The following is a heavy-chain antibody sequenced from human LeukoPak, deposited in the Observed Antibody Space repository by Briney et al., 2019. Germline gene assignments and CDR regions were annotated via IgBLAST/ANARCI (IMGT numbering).Heavy chain of an antibody. CDR1: GGSISSYY. V-gene: IGHV4-59*01. CDR3: ARASTGIAVAGLDY. J-gene: IGHJ4*02. D-gene: IGHD6-19*01. CDR2: IYYSGST. Sequence: SETLSLTCTVSGGSISSYYWSWIRQPPGKGLEWIGYIYYSGSTNYNPSLKSRVTISVDMSKNQFSLKLSSVTAADTAVYYCARASTGIAVAGLDYWGQGTLVTVSS.